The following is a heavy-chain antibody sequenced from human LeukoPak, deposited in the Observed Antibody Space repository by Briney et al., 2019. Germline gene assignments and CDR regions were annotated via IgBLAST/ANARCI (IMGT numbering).Heavy chain of an antibody. V-gene: IGHV1-69*04. CDR2: IIPILGIA. Sequence: GASVKVSCKASGGTFSSYAISWVRQAPGQGLEWMGRIIPILGIANYAQKFQGRVTITADKSTSTAYMELSSLRSEDTAVYYCARERIGYCSSTSCYDFDYWGQGTLVTVSS. CDR3: ARERIGYCSSTSCYDFDY. J-gene: IGHJ4*02. CDR1: GGTFSSYA. D-gene: IGHD2-2*01.